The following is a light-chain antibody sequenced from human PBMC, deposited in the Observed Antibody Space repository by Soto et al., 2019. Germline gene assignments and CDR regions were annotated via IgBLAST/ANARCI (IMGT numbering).Light chain of an antibody. Sequence: EIVMTQSPATLSVSPGERATLSCRASQSVNSNLAWYRQKPGQAPRLLISDASTRATGVPARFSGSGSGTEFTLTISSLQPEDSGIYYCQQYNFWPPLTFGGGTKVEIK. CDR3: QQYNFWPPLT. CDR2: DAS. CDR1: QSVNSN. J-gene: IGKJ4*01. V-gene: IGKV3-15*01.